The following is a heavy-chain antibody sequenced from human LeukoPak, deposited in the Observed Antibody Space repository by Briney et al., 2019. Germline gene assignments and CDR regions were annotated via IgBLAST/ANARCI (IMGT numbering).Heavy chain of an antibody. V-gene: IGHV3-7*01. Sequence: GGSLRLSCAASGFTVSSNYMSWVRQAPGKGLEWVANIKQDGSEKYYVDSVKGRFTISRDNAKNSLYLQMNSLRAEDTAVYYCAGHDYVWGSYRSPLDYWGQGTLVTVSS. J-gene: IGHJ4*02. CDR1: GFTVSSNY. CDR3: AGHDYVWGSYRSPLDY. CDR2: IKQDGSEK. D-gene: IGHD3-16*02.